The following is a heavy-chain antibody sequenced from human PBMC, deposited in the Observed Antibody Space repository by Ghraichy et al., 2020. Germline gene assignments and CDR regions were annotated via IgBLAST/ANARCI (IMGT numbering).Heavy chain of an antibody. CDR2: ISYSGST. CDR1: GGSISSSSYY. CDR3: ASPAKYSGIYYV. V-gene: IGHV4-39*01. D-gene: IGHD1-26*01. J-gene: IGHJ6*01. Sequence: SETLSLTCTVSGGSISSSSYYWVWIRQPPGKGLKWIGGISYSGSTYYNQSLKSRVTIAVDTSKNQFSLTLISVTAADTAVYYCASPAKYSGIYYVWG.